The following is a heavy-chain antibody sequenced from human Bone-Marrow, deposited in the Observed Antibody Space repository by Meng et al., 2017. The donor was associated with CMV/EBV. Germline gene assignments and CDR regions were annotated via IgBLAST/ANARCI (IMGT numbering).Heavy chain of an antibody. Sequence: SETLSLTCNVSGDSISNYYWSWIRQPPGKGLEWIGYIYYSGSTNYSPSLKSRVTISLDTSKNQFSLRLSSVTAADTAVYYCASGGHITMVRGVITYHDYWGQGTLVTVSS. J-gene: IGHJ4*02. CDR1: GDSISNYY. V-gene: IGHV4-59*01. CDR3: ASGGHITMVRGVITYHDY. D-gene: IGHD3-10*01. CDR2: IYYSGST.